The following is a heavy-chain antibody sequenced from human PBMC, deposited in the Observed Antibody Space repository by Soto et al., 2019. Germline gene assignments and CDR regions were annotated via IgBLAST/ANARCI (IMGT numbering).Heavy chain of an antibody. Sequence: PGGSLRLSCAASGFTFGSYWMHWVRQAPGKGLVWVSRINSDGSSTSYADSVKGRFTISRDNAKNTLYLQMNSLRAEDTAVYYCARGRSYYDSSGYYYDLDYWGQGTLVTVSS. CDR1: GFTFGSYW. V-gene: IGHV3-74*01. D-gene: IGHD3-22*01. CDR2: INSDGSST. J-gene: IGHJ4*02. CDR3: ARGRSYYDSSGYYYDLDY.